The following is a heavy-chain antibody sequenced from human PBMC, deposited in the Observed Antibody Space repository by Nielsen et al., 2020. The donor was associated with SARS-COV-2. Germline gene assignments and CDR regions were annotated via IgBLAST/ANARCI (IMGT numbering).Heavy chain of an antibody. V-gene: IGHV3-73*01. CDR1: GFTFSGSA. J-gene: IGHJ4*02. Sequence: GGSLRLSCAASGFTFSGSAMHWVRQASGKGLEWVGRIRSKANSYATAYAASVKGRFTISRDDSKNTAYLQMNSLRAEDTAVYYCALFGDWRTTDYWGQGTLVTVSS. CDR3: ALFGDWRTTDY. CDR2: IRSKANSYAT. D-gene: IGHD2-21*02.